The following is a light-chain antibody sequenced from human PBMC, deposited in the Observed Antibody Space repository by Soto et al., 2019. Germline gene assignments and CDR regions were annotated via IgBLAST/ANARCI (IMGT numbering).Light chain of an antibody. J-gene: IGLJ1*01. V-gene: IGLV2-14*01. CDR2: DVS. CDR1: SSDVGGYNY. Sequence: QSVLTQPDSVAGSPGQSITISCTGTSSDVGGYNYVSWYQQHPGKAPKLMIYDVSNRPSGVSNRFSGSKSGNTASLTISGLQAEDEADYYCSSYTSSSLVFGTGTKVTVL. CDR3: SSYTSSSLV.